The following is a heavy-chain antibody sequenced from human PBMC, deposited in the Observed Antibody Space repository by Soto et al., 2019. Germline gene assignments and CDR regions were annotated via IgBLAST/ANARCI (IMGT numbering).Heavy chain of an antibody. CDR3: ARQGSGSYYFDY. D-gene: IGHD2-15*01. CDR2: ISSNGGST. CDR1: GFTFSSYA. V-gene: IGHV3-64*01. J-gene: IGHJ4*02. Sequence: EVQLVESGGGLVQPGGSLRLSCAASGFTFSSYAMHWVRQAPGKGLEYVSAISSNGGSTYYANSVKGRFTISRDNSKNTLYLKMGSLIAEDMAVYYCARQGSGSYYFDYWGQGTLVTVSS.